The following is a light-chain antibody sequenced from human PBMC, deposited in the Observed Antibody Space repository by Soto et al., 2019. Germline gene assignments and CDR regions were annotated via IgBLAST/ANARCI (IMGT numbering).Light chain of an antibody. CDR2: EGS. V-gene: IGLV2-23*01. Sequence: QSALTQPASVSGSPGQSITISCTGTSSDVGSYKFVSWYQQHPGKAPKLMIYEGSKRPSGVSNRFSGSKSGNTASLTISGLQAEDEADYYCCSYAGDSAWVFGGGTQLT. CDR1: SSDVGSYKF. CDR3: CSYAGDSAWV. J-gene: IGLJ3*02.